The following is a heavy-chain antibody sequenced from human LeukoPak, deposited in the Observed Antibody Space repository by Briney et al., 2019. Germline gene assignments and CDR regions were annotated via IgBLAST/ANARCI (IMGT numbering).Heavy chain of an antibody. D-gene: IGHD1-26*01. CDR3: AREFVGRIVGAFDY. Sequence: AASVKVSCKASGYTFTSYGISWVRQAPGQGREWMGWISAYNGNTNYAQKLQGRVTMTTDTYTSTAYMELRSLRSDDTAVYYCAREFVGRIVGAFDYWGQGTLVTVSS. V-gene: IGHV1-18*01. CDR1: GYTFTSYG. CDR2: ISAYNGNT. J-gene: IGHJ4*02.